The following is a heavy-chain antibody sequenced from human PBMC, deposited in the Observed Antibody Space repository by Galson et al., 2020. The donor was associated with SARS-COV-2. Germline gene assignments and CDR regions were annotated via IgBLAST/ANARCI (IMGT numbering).Heavy chain of an antibody. Sequence: ASETLSLTCTVSGGSISSSYWSWIRQPPGKGLEWIGYVSNSGSTRYSPSLKSRVTISVDTSKNQFSLKLNSVTAADTAVYYCARNAVDTAIMYPDYWGQGTLVTVSS. D-gene: IGHD5-18*01. CDR1: GGSISSSY. CDR3: ARNAVDTAIMYPDY. V-gene: IGHV4-4*08. CDR2: VSNSGST. J-gene: IGHJ4*02.